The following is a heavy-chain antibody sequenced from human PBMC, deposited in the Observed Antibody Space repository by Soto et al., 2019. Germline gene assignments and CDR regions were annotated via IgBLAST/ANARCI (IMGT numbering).Heavy chain of an antibody. CDR2: IFYLGSS. D-gene: IGHD3-3*02. J-gene: IGHJ5*02. CDR3: ARHSLALRKNNWFDP. V-gene: IGHV4-39*01. CDR1: GDSIISSDFY. Sequence: SETLSLTCTVPGDSIISSDFYWGWVRQPPGKGLEWIGSIFYLGSSYYNPSLKSRVTMSVDTSKDQFSLRLRSVTAADTALYFCARHSLALRKNNWFDPWGQGIMVTVSS.